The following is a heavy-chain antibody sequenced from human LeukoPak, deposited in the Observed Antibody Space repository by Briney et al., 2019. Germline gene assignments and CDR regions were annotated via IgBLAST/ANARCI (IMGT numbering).Heavy chain of an antibody. CDR1: GGXISSGGYY. Sequence: PSETLSLTCTVSGGXISSGGYYWSWIRQPPGKGLEWIGEINHSGSTNYNPSLKSRVTISVDTSKNQFSLKLSSVTAADTAVYYCARGENCGGDCYSGLNWGQGTLVTVSS. J-gene: IGHJ4*02. V-gene: IGHV4-39*07. CDR2: INHSGST. D-gene: IGHD2-21*02. CDR3: ARGENCGGDCYSGLN.